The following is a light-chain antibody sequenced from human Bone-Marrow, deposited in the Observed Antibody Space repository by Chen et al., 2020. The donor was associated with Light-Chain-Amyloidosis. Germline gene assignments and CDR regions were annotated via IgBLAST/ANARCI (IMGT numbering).Light chain of an antibody. Sequence: QSALTQPASVSGSPGQSITISCTGTTSDVGGDNHVSWYQQPPGKAPKLMIYEVTNRPSWVPVRFSGYKSDNTASPTISGLQTEDEADYFCSSYTITNTLVFGSGTRVTVL. CDR1: TSDVGGDNH. J-gene: IGLJ1*01. V-gene: IGLV2-14*01. CDR2: EVT. CDR3: SSYTITNTLV.